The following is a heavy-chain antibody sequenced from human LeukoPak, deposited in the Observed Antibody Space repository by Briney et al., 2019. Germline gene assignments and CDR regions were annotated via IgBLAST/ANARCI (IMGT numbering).Heavy chain of an antibody. D-gene: IGHD1-26*01. CDR3: ARGRWELLSRAFDY. V-gene: IGHV3-7*01. Sequence: GGSLRLSCAASGFTFRNYWMSWVRQAPGKGLEWVANIKEDGSEKNYVDSVRGRFTISRDNAKNSLYLQMNSLRAEDTAVYYCARGRWELLSRAFDYWGQGTLVTVSS. CDR2: IKEDGSEK. CDR1: GFTFRNYW. J-gene: IGHJ4*02.